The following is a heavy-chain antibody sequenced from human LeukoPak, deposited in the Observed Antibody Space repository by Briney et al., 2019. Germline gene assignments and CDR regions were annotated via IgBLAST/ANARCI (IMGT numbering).Heavy chain of an antibody. D-gene: IGHD1-26*01. CDR3: ARGRGSYFGY. CDR2: ISYDGSNK. V-gene: IGHV3-30-3*01. J-gene: IGHJ4*02. Sequence: PGGSLRLSCAASGFTFSSYAMHWVRQAPGKGLEWVAVISYDGSNKYYADSVKGRFTISRDNSKNTLYLQMNSQRAEDTAVYYCARGRGSYFGYWGQGTLVTVSS. CDR1: GFTFSSYA.